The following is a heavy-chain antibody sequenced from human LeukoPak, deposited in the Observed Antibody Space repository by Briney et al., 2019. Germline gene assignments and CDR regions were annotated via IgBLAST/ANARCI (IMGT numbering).Heavy chain of an antibody. CDR1: GGSFSSYY. D-gene: IGHD1-1*01. Sequence: PSETLSLTCAVYGGSFSSYYWSWIRQPPGKGLEWIGYIYYSGSTNYNPSLKSRVTISVDTSKNQFSLKLSSVTAADTAVYYCARALAPRRSPMYYFDYWGQGTLVTVSS. V-gene: IGHV4-59*01. J-gene: IGHJ4*02. CDR2: IYYSGST. CDR3: ARALAPRRSPMYYFDY.